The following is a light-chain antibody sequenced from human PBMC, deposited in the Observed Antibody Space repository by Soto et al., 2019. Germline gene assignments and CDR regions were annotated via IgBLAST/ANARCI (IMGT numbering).Light chain of an antibody. J-gene: IGKJ4*01. V-gene: IGKV1-33*01. CDR1: QDISNY. CDR3: QQYDNLPPLT. Sequence: DIQMTQSPSSLSASVGDRVTITCQASQDISNYLNWYQQKPGKAPKLLIYDASNLETGVPSRFSGSGSGTDFTFTISSLQPEDIGTYYCQQYDNLPPLTFGGGTQVEIK. CDR2: DAS.